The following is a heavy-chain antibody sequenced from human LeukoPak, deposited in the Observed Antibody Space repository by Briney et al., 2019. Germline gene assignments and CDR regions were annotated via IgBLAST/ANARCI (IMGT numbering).Heavy chain of an antibody. J-gene: IGHJ4*02. CDR2: IYYSGST. V-gene: IGHV4-31*03. CDR3: ARGSGSYHVDY. D-gene: IGHD1-26*01. CDR1: GGSISSGGYY. Sequence: PSQTLSLTCTVSGGSISSGGYYWSWIRQHPGKGLEWIGYIYYSGSTYYNPSLESRVTISVDTSKNQFSLKLSSVTAADTAVYYCARGSGSYHVDYWGQGTLVTVSS.